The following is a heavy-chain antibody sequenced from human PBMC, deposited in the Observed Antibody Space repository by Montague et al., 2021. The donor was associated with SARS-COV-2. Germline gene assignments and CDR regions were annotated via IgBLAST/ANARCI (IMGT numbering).Heavy chain of an antibody. CDR3: ARGREYSSSAGFDY. D-gene: IGHD6-6*01. Sequence: SEPLSLTCTVSGGSISSYYWSWIRQPPGKGLEWIGYIYYSGSTNXXPSLKSRVTISVDTSKNQFSLKLSSVTAADTAVYYCARGREYSSSAGFDYWGQGTLVTVSS. J-gene: IGHJ4*02. CDR2: IYYSGST. V-gene: IGHV4-59*01. CDR1: GGSISSYY.